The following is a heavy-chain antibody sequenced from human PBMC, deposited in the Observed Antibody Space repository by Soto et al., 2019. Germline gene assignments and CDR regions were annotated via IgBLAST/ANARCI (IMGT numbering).Heavy chain of an antibody. CDR1: GGSISNYY. J-gene: IGHJ6*02. CDR3: ARSYHYGMDV. CDR2: IYYSGRT. V-gene: IGHV4-59*01. Sequence: PSETLSLTCTVSGGSISNYYWSWIRQPPGKGLEWIGYIYYSGRTNYNPSLKSRVTVSVDTSKSQFSLKLSSVTAADTAVYYCARSYHYGMDVWGQGTTVTVSS.